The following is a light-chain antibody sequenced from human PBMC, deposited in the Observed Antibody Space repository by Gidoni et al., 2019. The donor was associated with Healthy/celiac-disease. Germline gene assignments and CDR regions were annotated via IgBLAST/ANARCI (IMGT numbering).Light chain of an antibody. Sequence: DIVLPHSPLSLPVTPGEPASTSCRSSQSLLHSNGYNYWDWYLQKPGQSPQLLIYLGSNRASGVPDRFSGSGSGTDFTLKISRVEAEDVGVYYCMQALQTPMYTFGQGTKLEIK. J-gene: IGKJ2*01. CDR1: QSLLHSNGYNY. CDR3: MQALQTPMYT. CDR2: LGS. V-gene: IGKV2-28*01.